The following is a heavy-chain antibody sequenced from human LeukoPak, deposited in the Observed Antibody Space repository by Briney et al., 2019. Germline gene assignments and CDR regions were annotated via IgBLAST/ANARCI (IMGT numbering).Heavy chain of an antibody. CDR3: ARGDYGDYVSVDY. D-gene: IGHD4-17*01. CDR1: GGSISSGGYY. CDR2: IYYSGGT. Sequence: PSQTLSLTCTVSGGSISSGGYYWSWIRQHPGKGLEWIGYIYYSGGTYYNPSLKSRVTISVDTSKNQFSLKLSSVTAADTAVYYCARGDYGDYVSVDYWGQGTLVTVSS. J-gene: IGHJ4*02. V-gene: IGHV4-31*03.